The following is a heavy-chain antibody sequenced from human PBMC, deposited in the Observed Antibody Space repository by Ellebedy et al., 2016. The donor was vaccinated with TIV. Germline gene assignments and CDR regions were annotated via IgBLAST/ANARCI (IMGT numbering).Heavy chain of an antibody. J-gene: IGHJ6*02. V-gene: IGHV3-23*01. Sequence: GESLKISXAASGFIFTACSMAWVCQAPGKGLEWVSSISPNGGDTYYADSVKGRFTISRDNSKNTLCLQMNSLRAEDTALYYRVKGRSGLQYYGIDVWGQGTTVTVSS. CDR2: ISPNGGDT. D-gene: IGHD3-10*01. CDR3: VKGRSGLQYYGIDV. CDR1: GFIFTACS.